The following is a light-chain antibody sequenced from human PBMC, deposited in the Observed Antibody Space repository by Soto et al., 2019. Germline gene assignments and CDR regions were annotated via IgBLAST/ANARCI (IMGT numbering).Light chain of an antibody. CDR1: SSNIGAGYN. Sequence: QSVLTQPPSVSGAPGQRVTISCTGSSSNIGAGYNVHWYQQLPGTAPKLLIYGNSNRPSGVPDRFSGSKSGTTASLAIAGLQADEEADYYCQSYDGGLSGLVFGGGTKVTVL. V-gene: IGLV1-40*01. CDR3: QSYDGGLSGLV. J-gene: IGLJ2*01. CDR2: GNS.